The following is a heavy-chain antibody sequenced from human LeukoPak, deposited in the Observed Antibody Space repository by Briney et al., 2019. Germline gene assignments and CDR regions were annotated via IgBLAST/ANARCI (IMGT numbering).Heavy chain of an antibody. CDR3: AKDKRPLTRVQAFSN. J-gene: IGHJ4*02. V-gene: IGHV3-9*01. CDR1: GYTFDDYA. Sequence: GGSLRLSCAASGYTFDDYAMHWVRQATGKGLEWVSGISWNSGSIGYADSVKGRVTISRDNAKNSLYLQMNSLRAEDTALYYCAKDKRPLTRVQAFSNWGQGTLVTASS. D-gene: IGHD3-3*02. CDR2: ISWNSGSI.